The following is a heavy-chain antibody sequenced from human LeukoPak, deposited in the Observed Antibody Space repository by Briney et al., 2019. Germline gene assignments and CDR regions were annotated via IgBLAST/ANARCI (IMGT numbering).Heavy chain of an antibody. V-gene: IGHV3-53*01. CDR3: AKEAAGVINWNANY. Sequence: GGSLRLSCAASAFTVSSNYMSWVRQAPGKGLEWVSVIYSGGSTYHTDSVKGRFTISRDNSKNTLYLQMNSLRAEDTAVYYCAKEAAGVINWNANYWGQGTLVTVSS. D-gene: IGHD1-1*01. CDR1: AFTVSSNY. J-gene: IGHJ4*02. CDR2: IYSGGST.